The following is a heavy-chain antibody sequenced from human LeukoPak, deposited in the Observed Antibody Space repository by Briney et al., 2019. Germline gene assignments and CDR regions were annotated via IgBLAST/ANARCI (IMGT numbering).Heavy chain of an antibody. CDR2: INHNGNVN. CDR3: ASRGLRDGYNRD. Sequence: GGSLRLSCAASGFTFSSYWMNWARQAPGKGLEWVASINHNGNVNYYVDSVKGRFTISRDNAKNSLYLQMSNLRAEDTAVYYCASRGLRDGYNRDWGQGTLVTVSS. D-gene: IGHD5-24*01. V-gene: IGHV3-7*03. CDR1: GFTFSSYW. J-gene: IGHJ4*02.